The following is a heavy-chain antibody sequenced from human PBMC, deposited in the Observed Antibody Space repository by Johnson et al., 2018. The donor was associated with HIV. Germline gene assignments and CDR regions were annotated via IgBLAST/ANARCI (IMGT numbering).Heavy chain of an antibody. CDR2: IRYDGRNK. J-gene: IGHJ3*02. CDR3: ARGPVMVRGVTDAFDI. V-gene: IGHV3-30*02. Sequence: QVQLVESGGGLIQPGGSLRLSCAASGFTFNSYALHWVRQAPGKGLEWVAFIRYDGRNKYYADSVKGRFTISRDNSKNPLYLHMNSLRAEDTAVYYCARGPVMVRGVTDAFDIWGQGTMVTVSS. CDR1: GFTFNSYA. D-gene: IGHD3-10*01.